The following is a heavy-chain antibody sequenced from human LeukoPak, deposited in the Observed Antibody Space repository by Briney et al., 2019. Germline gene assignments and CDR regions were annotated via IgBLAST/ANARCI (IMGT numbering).Heavy chain of an antibody. D-gene: IGHD3-10*01. CDR3: ARGYYGSGSYYLDY. Sequence: GASVKVSCKASGYTFTSYDINWVRQATGQGLEWMGWMNPNSGNTGYAQKFQGRVTMTRNTSISTAYMELSSLRSEDTAVYYCARGYYGSGSYYLDYWGQGTLVTVSS. CDR1: GYTFTSYD. CDR2: MNPNSGNT. V-gene: IGHV1-8*01. J-gene: IGHJ4*02.